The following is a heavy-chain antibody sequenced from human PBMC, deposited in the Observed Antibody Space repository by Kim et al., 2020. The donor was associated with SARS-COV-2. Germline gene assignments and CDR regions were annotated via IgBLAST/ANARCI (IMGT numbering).Heavy chain of an antibody. CDR1: GYIFPSSW. CDR2: IDPSDSYI. V-gene: IGHV5-10-1*01. CDR3: VRHEVAFGVIHGLDV. Sequence: GESLKISCKGSGYIFPSSWISWVRQLPGKGLEWMGTIDPSDSYIKYSPSFQGHVTISVDKSINIAYLEWSSLRASDTAIYYCVRHEVAFGVIHGLDVWGQGTTVTVS. D-gene: IGHD2-21*01. J-gene: IGHJ6*02.